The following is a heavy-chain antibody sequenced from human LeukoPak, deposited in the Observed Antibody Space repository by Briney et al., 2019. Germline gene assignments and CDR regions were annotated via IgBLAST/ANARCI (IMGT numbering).Heavy chain of an antibody. CDR1: GGSISSSSYY. CDR3: ARRKSSSWLLRPFDY. D-gene: IGHD6-13*01. J-gene: IGHJ4*02. Sequence: KSSETLSLTCTVSGGSISSSSYYWGWIRQPPGKGLEWIGSIYYSGSTYYNPSLKSRVTISVDTSKNQFSLKPSSVTAADTAVYYCARRKSSSWLLRPFDYWGQGTLVTVSS. CDR2: IYYSGST. V-gene: IGHV4-39*07.